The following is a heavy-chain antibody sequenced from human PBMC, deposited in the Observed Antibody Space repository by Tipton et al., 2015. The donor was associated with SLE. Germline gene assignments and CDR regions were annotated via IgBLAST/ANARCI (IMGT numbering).Heavy chain of an antibody. CDR3: ASLAHIVATIDDAFDI. Sequence: TLSLTCTVSGGSISSYYWSWIRQPAGKGLEWIGYIYYSGSTHYNPSLKSRVTISVDTSKNQFSLKLSSVTAADTAVYYCASLAHIVATIDDAFDIWGQGTMVTVSS. D-gene: IGHD5-12*01. V-gene: IGHV4-59*01. CDR2: IYYSGST. CDR1: GGSISSYY. J-gene: IGHJ3*02.